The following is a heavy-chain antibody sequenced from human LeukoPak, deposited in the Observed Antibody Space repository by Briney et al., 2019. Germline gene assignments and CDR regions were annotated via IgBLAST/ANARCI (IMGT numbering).Heavy chain of an antibody. CDR1: GGSISSYY. Sequence: SETPSLTCTVSGGSISSYYWSWLRQPPGKGLEWIGYIYYSGSTNYNPSLKSRVTMSVDTSKNQFSLKLSSVTAGDTAVYYCARDPGYDFWSGSAGYDYYGMDVWGQGTTVTVSS. CDR2: IYYSGST. V-gene: IGHV4-59*01. J-gene: IGHJ6*02. D-gene: IGHD3-3*01. CDR3: ARDPGYDFWSGSAGYDYYGMDV.